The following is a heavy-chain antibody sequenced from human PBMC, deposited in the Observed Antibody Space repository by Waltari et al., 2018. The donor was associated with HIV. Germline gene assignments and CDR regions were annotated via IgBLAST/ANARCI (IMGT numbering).Heavy chain of an antibody. CDR1: GFGFDNYA. V-gene: IGHV3-9*01. D-gene: IGHD2-15*01. CDR3: AKDRDITGSSGMDV. Sequence: EAQLVESGGGLVQPGRSLRLSCVASGFGFDNYAMHWVRRAPGKGLEWVSGISGKSDTIYYADSVRGRFTISRDNAKNSLYLQVNSLRAEDTAIYYCAKDRDITGSSGMDVWGQGTTVTVSS. CDR2: ISGKSDTI. J-gene: IGHJ6*02.